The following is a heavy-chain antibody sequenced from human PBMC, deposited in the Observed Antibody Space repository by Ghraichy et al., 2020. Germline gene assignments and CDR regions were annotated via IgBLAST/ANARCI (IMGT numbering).Heavy chain of an antibody. CDR1: GFSLTNTKMG. Sequence: SGPTLVKPTETLTLTCTVSGFSLTNTKMGVSWIRQPPGKALEWLAHIFSHDEKSYSTSLKSRLTISKDTSKSQVVLTMTNMDPVDTATYYCAKSYSAYGGDDWFDPWGQGTLVTVSS. V-gene: IGHV2-26*01. J-gene: IGHJ5*02. CDR3: AKSYSAYGGDDWFDP. D-gene: IGHD5-12*01. CDR2: IFSHDEK.